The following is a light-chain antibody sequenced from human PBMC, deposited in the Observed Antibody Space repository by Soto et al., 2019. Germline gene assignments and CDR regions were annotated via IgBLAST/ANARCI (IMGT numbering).Light chain of an antibody. Sequence: QSVLTQPPSASGTPGQRVTISYSGSRSNIGSNSITWYQQLPGTAPKVLIYTNYQRPSGVPDQFSGSKSGTSASLAISGLQSDDEAEYHCAAWDDSLNGWVFGGGTQLTVL. CDR2: TNY. CDR1: RSNIGSNS. V-gene: IGLV1-44*01. J-gene: IGLJ3*02. CDR3: AAWDDSLNGWV.